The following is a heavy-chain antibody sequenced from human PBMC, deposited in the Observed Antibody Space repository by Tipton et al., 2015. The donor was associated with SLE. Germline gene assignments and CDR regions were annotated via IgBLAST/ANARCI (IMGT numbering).Heavy chain of an antibody. D-gene: IGHD3-10*01. CDR2: IYSNDNT. CDR1: GFTVSNNY. Sequence: QLVQSGGSLIQPGGSLGLSCAASGFTVSNNYMTWVRQAPGKGLEWVSIIYSNDNTYYADSVKGRFTISRDNSKNTLYLQMNSLRAEDTAVYYCARARMVRGLISYYYMDVWGKGTTVTVSS. V-gene: IGHV3-53*01. CDR3: ARARMVRGLISYYYMDV. J-gene: IGHJ6*03.